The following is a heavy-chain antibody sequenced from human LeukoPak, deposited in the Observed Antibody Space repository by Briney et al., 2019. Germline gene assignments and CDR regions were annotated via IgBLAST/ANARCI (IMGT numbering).Heavy chain of an antibody. CDR1: GGSISSSSYY. CDR3: AMDNWNYVN. V-gene: IGHV4-39*01. J-gene: IGHJ4*02. D-gene: IGHD1-7*01. Sequence: SETLSLTCTVSGGSISSSSYYWGWIRQPPGKGLEWIGSIYYSGSTYYNPSLKSRVTISVDTSKNQFSLKLSSVTVADTAVYYCAMDNWNYVNWGQGTLVTVSS. CDR2: IYYSGST.